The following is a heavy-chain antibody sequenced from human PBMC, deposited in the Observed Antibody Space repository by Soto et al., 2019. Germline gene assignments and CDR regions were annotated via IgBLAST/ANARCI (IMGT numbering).Heavy chain of an antibody. CDR2: ISYDGSNK. D-gene: IGHD6-19*01. V-gene: IGHV3-30-3*01. J-gene: IGHJ4*02. CDR1: GFTFSSYA. Sequence: LSLSCAASGFTFSSYAMHWVRQAPGKGLEWVAVISYDGSNKYYADSVKGRFTISRDNSKNTLYLQMNSLRAEDTAVYYCATLAVGNYWGQGTLVTVSS. CDR3: ATLAVGNY.